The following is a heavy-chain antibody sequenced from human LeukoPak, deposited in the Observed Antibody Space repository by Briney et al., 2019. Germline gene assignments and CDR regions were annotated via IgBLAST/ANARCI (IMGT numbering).Heavy chain of an antibody. V-gene: IGHV1-46*01. D-gene: IGHD5-18*01. Sequence: GASVKVSCNASGYTFTSYYMHWVRQAPGQGLEWMGIINPSGGSTSYAQKFQGRVTMTRDTSTSTVYMELSSLRSEDTAVYYCARDAYTAMAGYYYYYGMDVWGQGTTVTVSS. CDR2: INPSGGST. CDR1: GYTFTSYY. J-gene: IGHJ6*02. CDR3: ARDAYTAMAGYYYYYGMDV.